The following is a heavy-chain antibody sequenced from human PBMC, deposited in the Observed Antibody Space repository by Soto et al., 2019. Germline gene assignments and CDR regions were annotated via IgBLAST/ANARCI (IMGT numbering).Heavy chain of an antibody. D-gene: IGHD3-3*01. CDR2: INHSGST. CDR1: GGSFSGYY. CDR3: ARGSTRGVVNSPFYYYYYMDV. Sequence: SETLSLTCAVYGGSFSGYYWSWIRQPPGKGLEWIGEINHSGSTNYNPSLKSRVTISVDTSKNQFSLKLSSVTAADTAVYYCARGSTRGVVNSPFYYYYYMDVWGKGTTVTVSS. V-gene: IGHV4-34*01. J-gene: IGHJ6*03.